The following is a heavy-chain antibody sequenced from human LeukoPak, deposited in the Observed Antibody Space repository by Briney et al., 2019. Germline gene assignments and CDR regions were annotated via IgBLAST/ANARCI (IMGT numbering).Heavy chain of an antibody. J-gene: IGHJ4*02. V-gene: IGHV3-23*01. CDR1: GFTFSSYA. Sequence: AGGSLRLSCAASGFTFSSYAMSWVRQAPGKGLEWVSAITDSGGSPSYADSVKGRFTISRDNSKNTLYLQMNSLRAEDTALYYCAKGRYFDCWGQGALVTVSS. D-gene: IGHD1-14*01. CDR2: ITDSGGSP. CDR3: AKGRYFDC.